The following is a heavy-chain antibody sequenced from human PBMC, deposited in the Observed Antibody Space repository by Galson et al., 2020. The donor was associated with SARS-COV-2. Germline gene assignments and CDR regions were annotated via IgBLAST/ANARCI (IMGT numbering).Heavy chain of an antibody. CDR1: GGSISSYY. V-gene: IGHV4-59*08. Sequence: ETSETLSLTCTASGGSISSYYWSWIRQPPGKGLEWIGYIYYSGSTNYNPSLKSRVTISVDTSKNQFSLKLSSVTAADTAVYYCARGDTEYYDSSGYYYYFDYWGQGTLVTVSS. CDR2: IYYSGST. J-gene: IGHJ4*02. D-gene: IGHD3-22*01. CDR3: ARGDTEYYDSSGYYYYFDY.